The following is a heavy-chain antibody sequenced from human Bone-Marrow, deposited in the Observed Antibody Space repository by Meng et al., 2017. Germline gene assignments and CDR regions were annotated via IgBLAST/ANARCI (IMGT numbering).Heavy chain of an antibody. CDR2: ISSSGSTI. CDR1: GFTFSSYE. CDR3: ARDRIAAAGTKTFDN. D-gene: IGHD6-13*01. Sequence: GGSLRLSCAASGFTFSSYEMNWVRQAPGKGLEWVSYISSSGSTIYYADSVKGRFTISRDNAKNSLYLQMNSLRAEDTAVYYCARDRIAAAGTKTFDNWGQGTLVTVSS. V-gene: IGHV3-48*03. J-gene: IGHJ4*02.